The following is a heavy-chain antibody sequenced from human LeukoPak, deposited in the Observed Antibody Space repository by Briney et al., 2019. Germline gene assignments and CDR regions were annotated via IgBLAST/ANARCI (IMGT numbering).Heavy chain of an antibody. J-gene: IGHJ4*02. Sequence: SVKVSCKASGGTFSSYAISWVRQAPGQGLEWMGGIIPIFGTANYAQKFQGRVTITADESTSTAYMELSSLRSEDTAVYYCARGAYYYDSSGFYRGYFDYWGQGTLVTVSS. V-gene: IGHV1-69*13. CDR3: ARGAYYYDSSGFYRGYFDY. D-gene: IGHD3-22*01. CDR1: GGTFSSYA. CDR2: IIPIFGTA.